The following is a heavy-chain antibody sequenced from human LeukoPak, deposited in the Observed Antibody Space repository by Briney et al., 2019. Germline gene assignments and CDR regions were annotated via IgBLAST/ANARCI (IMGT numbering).Heavy chain of an antibody. CDR1: GFTFTDYW. J-gene: IGHJ4*02. CDR3: ARVGTWELQRVFDY. Sequence: PGGSLRLSCAASGFTFTDYWMTWVRQVPGKGLEWVANIHKAGTESYYVDSVKGRFVISRDNAKNSLYLQLSSLRVDDTAVYYCARVGTWELQRVFDYWGQGTLVTVSS. D-gene: IGHD1-26*01. CDR2: IHKAGTES. V-gene: IGHV3-7*01.